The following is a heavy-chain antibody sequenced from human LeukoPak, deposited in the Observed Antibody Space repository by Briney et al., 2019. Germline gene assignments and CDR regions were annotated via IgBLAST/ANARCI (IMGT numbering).Heavy chain of an antibody. CDR1: GGSISSSSYY. V-gene: IGHV4-61*01. D-gene: IGHD3-22*01. Sequence: SETLSLTCSVFGGSISSSSYYWSWIRQPPGRGLEWIGYISHSGSTNYNPSLKSRVSISVDTSQNQFSLKLTSVTAADTAMYYCARGYYDSRGDSNPFNMWGQGTMVTVSS. CDR2: ISHSGST. J-gene: IGHJ3*02. CDR3: ARGYYDSRGDSNPFNM.